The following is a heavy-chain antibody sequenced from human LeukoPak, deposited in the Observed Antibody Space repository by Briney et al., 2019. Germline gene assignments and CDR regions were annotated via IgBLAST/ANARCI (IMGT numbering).Heavy chain of an antibody. V-gene: IGHV1-46*01. Sequence: ASVKVSCKASGYTFTSYYMHWVRQAPGQGLEWMGNFDPKDGDTIYAQRFQGRVTMTEDTSTHTAYMELSSLRAEDTAVYYCAKRHGMVVVITWAGAFDIWGQGTMVTVSS. CDR3: AKRHGMVVVITWAGAFDI. CDR2: FDPKDGDT. CDR1: GYTFTSYY. J-gene: IGHJ3*02. D-gene: IGHD3-22*01.